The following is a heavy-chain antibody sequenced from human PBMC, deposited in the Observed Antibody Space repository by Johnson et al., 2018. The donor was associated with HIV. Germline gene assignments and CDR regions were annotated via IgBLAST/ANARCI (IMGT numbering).Heavy chain of an antibody. CDR1: GFTVSSNY. CDR3: ARYGYRPEAAVDI. Sequence: VQLVESGGGLVHPEGSLRLSCAASGFTVSSNYMSWVRQAPGKGLEWVSVIYSGGTTYYADSVKGRFTISRDNAKNSLYLQMNSLRAEDTAVYYCARYGYRPEAAVDIWGQGTMVTVSS. CDR2: IYSGGTT. V-gene: IGHV3-66*01. D-gene: IGHD5-24*01. J-gene: IGHJ3*02.